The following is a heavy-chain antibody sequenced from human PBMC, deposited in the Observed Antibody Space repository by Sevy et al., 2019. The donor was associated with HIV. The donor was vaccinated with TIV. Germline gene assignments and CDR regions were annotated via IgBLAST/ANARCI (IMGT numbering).Heavy chain of an antibody. V-gene: IGHV1-46*01. CDR2: INTDGDSA. CDR3: VRADPGQHFDS. Sequence: ASVKVSCEASGDTFTNYYMHWVRQAPGQGLEWMGIINTDGDSANYTQQFQGRVTMTRDTSTSTIYMELSSLRSEDTAVYYCVRADPGQHFDSWGQGTLVTVSS. CDR1: GDTFTNYY. J-gene: IGHJ4*02.